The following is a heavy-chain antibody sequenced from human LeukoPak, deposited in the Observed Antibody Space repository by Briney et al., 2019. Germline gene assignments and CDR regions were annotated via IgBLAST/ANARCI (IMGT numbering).Heavy chain of an antibody. D-gene: IGHD5-12*01. J-gene: IGHJ4*02. CDR2: VYSGDDGT. Sequence: GGSLRLSCAASGFTVSSDNMSWVRQVPGRGLEWVAVVYSGDDGTNYADSVRGRFTISRDDSKSTVFLQMNSLRVDDTAIYYCTKRNSGGYYDYWGQGTLVIVSS. CDR3: TKRNSGGYYDY. V-gene: IGHV3-66*02. CDR1: GFTVSSDN.